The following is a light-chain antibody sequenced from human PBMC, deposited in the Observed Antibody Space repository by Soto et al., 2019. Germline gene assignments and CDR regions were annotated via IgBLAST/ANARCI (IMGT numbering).Light chain of an antibody. CDR3: HQFGSSPQT. V-gene: IGKV3-20*01. Sequence: EIVLTQSPGTLSLSPGERATLSCRASQSVNSNHIAWYQQKPGQAPRLLLYGPSSRATGIPERFSGSGSGTDFTLSISRLEPEDFAVYFCHQFGSSPQTFGHGTKVEIK. CDR1: QSVNSNH. CDR2: GPS. J-gene: IGKJ1*01.